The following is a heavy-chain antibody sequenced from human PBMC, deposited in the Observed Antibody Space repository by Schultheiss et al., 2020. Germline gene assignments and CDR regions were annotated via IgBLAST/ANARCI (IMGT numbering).Heavy chain of an antibody. Sequence: SETLSLTCAVSGGSISSGGYSWSWIRQPPGKGLEWIGYIYHSGSTYYNPSLKSRVTISVDTSKNQFSLKLSSVTAADTAVYYCARDRYCSGGSCYVTYYYYGMDVWGQGTTVTVSS. V-gene: IGHV4-30-2*05. CDR1: GGSISSGGYS. D-gene: IGHD2-15*01. CDR3: ARDRYCSGGSCYVTYYYYGMDV. CDR2: IYHSGST. J-gene: IGHJ6*02.